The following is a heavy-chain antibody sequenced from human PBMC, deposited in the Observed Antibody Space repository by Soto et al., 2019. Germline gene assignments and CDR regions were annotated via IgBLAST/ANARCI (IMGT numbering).Heavy chain of an antibody. D-gene: IGHD3-16*01. Sequence: EVQLVESGGGLVKPGGSLRLSCAASGFTFSSYSMNWVRQAPGKGLEWVSSISSSSSYIYYADSVKGRFTISRDNAKNSLYLQMNGLRAEDTAVYFCERPQTNTFGGQNIQHWGQATPVTVSS. CDR1: GFTFSSYS. V-gene: IGHV3-21*01. CDR3: ERPQTNTFGGQNIQH. J-gene: IGHJ1*01. CDR2: ISSSSSYI.